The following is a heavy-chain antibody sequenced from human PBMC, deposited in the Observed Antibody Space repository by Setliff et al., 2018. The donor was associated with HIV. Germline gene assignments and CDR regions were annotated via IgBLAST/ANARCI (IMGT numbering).Heavy chain of an antibody. CDR1: GGSFSDYY. Sequence: SETLSLTCTVYGGSFSDYYWSWIRQPPGKGLEWIGEINHSGTTIYSPSLKSRVTMSVDTSKNQFSLKLSSVTAADTAVYYCARTMAVPATQPFDYWGQGTLVTVSS. V-gene: IGHV4-34*01. CDR3: ARTMAVPATQPFDY. D-gene: IGHD2-15*01. J-gene: IGHJ4*02. CDR2: INHSGTT.